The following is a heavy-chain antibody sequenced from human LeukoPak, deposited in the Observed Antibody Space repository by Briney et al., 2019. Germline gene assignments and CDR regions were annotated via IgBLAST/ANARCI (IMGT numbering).Heavy chain of an antibody. Sequence: SETLSLTCAVYGGSFSGYYWSWIRQPPGKGLEWIGEINHSGSTNYNPSLKSRVTISVDTSKNQFSLKLSSVTAAGTAVYYCAREGPHYDILTLRYYYYMDVWGKGTTVTVSS. CDR1: GGSFSGYY. CDR2: INHSGST. J-gene: IGHJ6*03. CDR3: AREGPHYDILTLRYYYYMDV. V-gene: IGHV4-34*01. D-gene: IGHD3-9*01.